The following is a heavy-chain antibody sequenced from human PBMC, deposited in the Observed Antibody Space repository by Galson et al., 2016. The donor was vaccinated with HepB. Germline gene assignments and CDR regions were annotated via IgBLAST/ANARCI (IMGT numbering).Heavy chain of an antibody. J-gene: IGHJ4*02. D-gene: IGHD2-2*01. Sequence: SETLSLTCTVSGDSVSSGRYYWSWIRQPPGKGLEWIGEIYHSGSTNYKPSLRSRVTMSLDRSKNQFSLKLTSVTAADTAVYYCARRPPHCSSTSCSFDFWGQGTLVTVSS. CDR1: GDSVSSGRYY. CDR2: IYHSGST. V-gene: IGHV4-61*01. CDR3: ARRPPHCSSTSCSFDF.